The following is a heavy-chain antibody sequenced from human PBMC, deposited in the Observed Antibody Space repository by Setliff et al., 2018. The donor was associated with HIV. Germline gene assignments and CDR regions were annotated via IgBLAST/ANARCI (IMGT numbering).Heavy chain of an antibody. J-gene: IGHJ5*02. Sequence: GASEKVSCQPSGYRFPGFAIHWVRQAPRQRFEWMGRINAGNGNTKYTQKFQGRVTITRDTSASTAYMELSSLRPEDTAVYYCARAGPPSSQTVIYNCFDPWGQGTLVTVSS. CDR3: ARAGPPSSQTVIYNCFDP. CDR2: INAGNGNT. V-gene: IGHV1-3*01. D-gene: IGHD2-2*01. CDR1: GYRFPGFA.